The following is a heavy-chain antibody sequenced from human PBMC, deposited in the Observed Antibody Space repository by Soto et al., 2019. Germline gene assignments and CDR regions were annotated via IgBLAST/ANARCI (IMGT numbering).Heavy chain of an antibody. V-gene: IGHV4-4*07. CDR3: ARDSYFDISTGYYFGLDV. Sequence: SETLSLTCTVSGGSISSHYWSWIRQPAWKGLEWIGRHFARGSPSYNPSLKGRVSISLDTSKNQLSLKLTSVTAADTAIYYCARDSYFDISTGYYFGLDVWGQGTTVTVSS. J-gene: IGHJ6*02. D-gene: IGHD3-9*01. CDR1: GGSISSHY. CDR2: HFARGSP.